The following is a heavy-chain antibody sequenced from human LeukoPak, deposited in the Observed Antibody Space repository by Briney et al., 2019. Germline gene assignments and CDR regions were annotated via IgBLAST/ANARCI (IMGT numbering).Heavy chain of an antibody. D-gene: IGHD1-26*01. CDR2: ISAYNGNT. CDR1: GYTFTSYG. Sequence: EASVKVSCKASGYTFTSYGISWVRQAPGQGLEWMGWISAYNGNTNYAQKLQGRVTMTTDTSTSTAYMELRSLRSDDTAVYYCARDSSGSYYHWFDPWGQGTLVTVSS. V-gene: IGHV1-18*01. J-gene: IGHJ5*02. CDR3: ARDSSGSYYHWFDP.